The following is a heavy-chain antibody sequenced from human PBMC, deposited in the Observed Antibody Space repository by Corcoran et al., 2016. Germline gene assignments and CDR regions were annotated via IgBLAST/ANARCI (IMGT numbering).Heavy chain of an antibody. CDR2: ITVDGSDT. D-gene: IGHD6-25*01. Sequence: EVQLVESGGGLVQPGGSLRLSCAASGFAFSTYWMHWVRQVPGKGLMWVSRITVDGSDTTYADSVKGRCTTSSDNAGNTLYLHMDSLRAEDTAVYYCARGGGWSSGRFRAFGFWGQGTMVTVSS. V-gene: IGHV3-74*03. J-gene: IGHJ3*01. CDR1: GFAFSTYW. CDR3: ARGGGWSSGRFRAFGF.